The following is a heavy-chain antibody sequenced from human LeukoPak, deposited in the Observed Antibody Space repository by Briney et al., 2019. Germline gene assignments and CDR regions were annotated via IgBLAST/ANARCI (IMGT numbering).Heavy chain of an antibody. CDR3: ARHPSAGIAVAGSGYWYFDL. V-gene: IGHV5-51*01. J-gene: IGHJ2*01. D-gene: IGHD6-19*01. CDR1: GYIFTSYW. Sequence: GESLKISCKGSGYIFTSYWIGWVRQMPGKGLEWMGIIYPGDSDTRYSPSFQGQVTISADKSISTAYLQWSSLKASDTAMYYCARHPSAGIAVAGSGYWYFDLWGRGTLVTVSS. CDR2: IYPGDSDT.